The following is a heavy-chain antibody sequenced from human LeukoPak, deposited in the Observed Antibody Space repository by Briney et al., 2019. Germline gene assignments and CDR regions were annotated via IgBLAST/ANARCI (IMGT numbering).Heavy chain of an antibody. Sequence: ASVKVSCKASGYTFTGYYMHWVRQAPGQGLEWMGWINPNSGDTRYAQRFQGRVTMTRDPSISTAYMELSRLRADDTAVYYCAKDEDGGNSFAYWGQGTLVTVSS. J-gene: IGHJ4*02. V-gene: IGHV1-2*02. CDR3: AKDEDGGNSFAY. CDR2: INPNSGDT. D-gene: IGHD4-23*01. CDR1: GYTFTGYY.